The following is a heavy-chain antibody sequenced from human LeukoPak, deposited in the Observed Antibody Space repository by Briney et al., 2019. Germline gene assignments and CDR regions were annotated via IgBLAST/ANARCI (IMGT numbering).Heavy chain of an antibody. D-gene: IGHD6-6*01. CDR2: MNPNSGNT. V-gene: IGHV1-8*02. CDR3: ARPFSIAARPLGY. Sequence: GASVKVSCKASGYTFTGYYMHWVRQAPGQGLEWMGWMNPNSGNTGYAQKFQGRVTMTRNTSISTAYMELSSLRSEDTAVYYCARPFSIAARPLGYWGQGTLVTVSS. J-gene: IGHJ4*02. CDR1: GYTFTGYY.